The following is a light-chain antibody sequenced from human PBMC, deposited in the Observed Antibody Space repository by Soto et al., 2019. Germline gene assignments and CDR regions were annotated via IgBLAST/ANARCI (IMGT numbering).Light chain of an antibody. V-gene: IGKV3-20*01. CDR3: QQFATSPFT. J-gene: IGKJ3*01. CDR2: GAS. Sequence: EIVLTQSPGPLSLSPGERATLSCRASQSVASSFLAWYQQKPGQAPRLLIYGASSRATGIPDRFSGSGSGTDFTLTITRLEPEDVAVYYCQQFATSPFTFGPGTTVDVK. CDR1: QSVASSF.